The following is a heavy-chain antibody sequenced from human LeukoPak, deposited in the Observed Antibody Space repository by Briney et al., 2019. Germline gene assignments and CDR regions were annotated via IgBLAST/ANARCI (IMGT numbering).Heavy chain of an antibody. CDR3: ARSCSSTSCYAVWFDP. V-gene: IGHV3-7*01. CDR2: IKQDGSEE. Sequence: GGSLRLSCAASGFTFSSYWMSWVRQAPGKGLEWVANIKQDGSEEYYVDSVKGRFTISRDNAKNSLYLQMNSLRAEDTAVYYCARSCSSTSCYAVWFDPWGQGTLVTVSS. D-gene: IGHD2-2*01. CDR1: GFTFSSYW. J-gene: IGHJ5*02.